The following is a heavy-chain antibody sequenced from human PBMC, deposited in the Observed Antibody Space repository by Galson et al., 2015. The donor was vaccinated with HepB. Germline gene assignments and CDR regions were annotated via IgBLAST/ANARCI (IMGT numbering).Heavy chain of an antibody. D-gene: IGHD4-23*01. CDR2: INHSGST. CDR1: GGSFSGYY. V-gene: IGHV4-34*01. Sequence: ETLSLPCPVYGGSFSGYYWRWIRQPPGKGLDWIGEINHSGSTYYNPSLKSRVTISVDTSKNQFSRKQSSVTAADTAVYYWARGPSPTVVTPGDYYYGMDVWGQGTTVTVSS. CDR3: ARGPSPTVVTPGDYYYGMDV. J-gene: IGHJ6*02.